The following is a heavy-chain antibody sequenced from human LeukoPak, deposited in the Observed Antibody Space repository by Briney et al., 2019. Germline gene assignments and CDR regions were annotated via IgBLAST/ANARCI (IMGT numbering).Heavy chain of an antibody. D-gene: IGHD2-2*01. CDR3: ARDRIVVVPAAPGAHHYYYGMDV. CDR1: GGSISSYY. J-gene: IGHJ6*02. Sequence: SETLSLTCTVSGGSISSYYWSWIRQPPGKGLEWIGYIYFIVSPKYNPSLRSRVTISVDTSENQFSLKLSSVTAADTAVYYCARDRIVVVPAAPGAHHYYYGMDVWGQGTTVTVSS. CDR2: IYFIVSP. V-gene: IGHV4-59*01.